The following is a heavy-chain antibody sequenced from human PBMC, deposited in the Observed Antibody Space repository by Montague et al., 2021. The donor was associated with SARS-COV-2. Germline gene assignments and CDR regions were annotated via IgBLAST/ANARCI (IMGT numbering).Heavy chain of an antibody. D-gene: IGHD3-22*01. CDR2: VNHSGRI. CDR1: GGSFSDYY. V-gene: IGHV4-34*01. Sequence: SETLSLTCAVYGGSFSDYYWTWIRQPPGKGLEWLGEVNHSGRINYNPSLKSRISISVDTSKNQFSLRLLSVTAADTAVYYCARGRVNTTMLLVVLTGAAHYFDSWGQGTLVSVSS. CDR3: ARGRVNTTMLLVVLTGAAHYFDS. J-gene: IGHJ4*02.